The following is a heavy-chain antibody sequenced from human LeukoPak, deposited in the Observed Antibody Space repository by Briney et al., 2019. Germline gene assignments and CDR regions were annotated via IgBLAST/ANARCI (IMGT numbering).Heavy chain of an antibody. Sequence: SVKVSCKASGGTFSSYAISWVRQAPGQGLEWVGGIIPIFGTANYAQKFQGRVTITADESTSTAYMELSSLRSEDTAVYYCARVGSIFGVVTRSYYFDYWGQGTLVTVSS. J-gene: IGHJ4*02. CDR2: IIPIFGTA. D-gene: IGHD3-3*01. CDR1: GGTFSSYA. V-gene: IGHV1-69*13. CDR3: ARVGSIFGVVTRSYYFDY.